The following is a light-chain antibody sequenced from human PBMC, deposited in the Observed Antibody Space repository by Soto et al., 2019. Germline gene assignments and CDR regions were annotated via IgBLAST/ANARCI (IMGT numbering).Light chain of an antibody. Sequence: QSVLTQPASVSGSPGQSVTISCSGSGGDIGRYDFVSWYQQYPGEVPKLLIYEVDKRPSGVPDRFSGSKSGDRASLTVSGLRPEDEAHYHCSAYAGGNIMIFGGGTK. CDR3: SAYAGGNIMI. V-gene: IGLV2-8*01. J-gene: IGLJ2*01. CDR2: EVD. CDR1: GGDIGRYDF.